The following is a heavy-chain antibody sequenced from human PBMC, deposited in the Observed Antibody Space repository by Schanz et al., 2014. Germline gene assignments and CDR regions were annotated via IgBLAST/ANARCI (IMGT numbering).Heavy chain of an antibody. D-gene: IGHD5-18*01. CDR1: GYTFVSYS. V-gene: IGHV1-46*01. CDR2: INPSGGGT. Sequence: QVQLVQSGAEVKKPGASVKVSCKASGYTFVSYSMHWVRQAPGQGLEWMGIINPSGGGTSYALRFQDRVTVTRDTSRSTVYMELRSLRSDDTALYYCTRGGYSYALSAFDIWGQGTMVTVSP. CDR3: TRGGYSYALSAFDI. J-gene: IGHJ3*02.